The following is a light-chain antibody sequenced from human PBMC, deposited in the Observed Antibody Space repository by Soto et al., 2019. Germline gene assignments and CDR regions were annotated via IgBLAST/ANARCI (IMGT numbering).Light chain of an antibody. J-gene: IGKJ1*01. CDR2: GAS. Sequence: ETVMTQSAATLSVSLGERATLSCRASQTIHTNLAWYQQKPGQAPRLLIYGASIRVTGIPTRFSGSGSGTEFTLTISSLQSEDFAVYYCQQYNNWPRTFGQGTKVEIK. CDR1: QTIHTN. CDR3: QQYNNWPRT. V-gene: IGKV3-15*01.